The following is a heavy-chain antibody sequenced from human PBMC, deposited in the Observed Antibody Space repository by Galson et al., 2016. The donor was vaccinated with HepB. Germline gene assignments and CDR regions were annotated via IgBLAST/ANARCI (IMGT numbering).Heavy chain of an antibody. D-gene: IGHD2-2*01. CDR3: ARDRYCDSIGCYYFDY. Sequence: SLRLSCAASGFTFSGFWMSWIRQAPGKGLERVANIKHDGSEKYYVDSVRGRFTISRDTAKDSLYLQMDSLRVEDTALYYCARDRYCDSIGCYYFDYWGQGTLVTVSS. J-gene: IGHJ4*02. CDR1: GFTFSGFW. V-gene: IGHV3-7*01. CDR2: IKHDGSEK.